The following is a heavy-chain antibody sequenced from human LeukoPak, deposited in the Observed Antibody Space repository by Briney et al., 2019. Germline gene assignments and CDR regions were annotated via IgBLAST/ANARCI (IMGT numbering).Heavy chain of an antibody. CDR2: IYYSGST. J-gene: IGHJ3*02. Sequence: PSETLSLTCTVSGGSINNYYWSWIRQPPGKGLEWIGYIYYSGSTNYNPSLKSRVTISVDTSKSQFSLRVNSVTAADTAMYYCVKNSYDSTAFGIWGQGTMVTVSS. CDR1: GGSINNYY. D-gene: IGHD3-22*01. CDR3: VKNSYDSTAFGI. V-gene: IGHV4-59*01.